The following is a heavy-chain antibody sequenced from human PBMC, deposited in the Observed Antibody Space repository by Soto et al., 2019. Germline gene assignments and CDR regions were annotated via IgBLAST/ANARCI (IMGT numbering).Heavy chain of an antibody. CDR3: ASPYYDFWSGYYSSGWYY. CDR1: GGTFSSYA. CDR2: IIPILGIA. V-gene: IGHV1-69*04. D-gene: IGHD3-3*01. Sequence: ASVKVSCKASGGTFSSYAISWVRQAPGQGLEWMGRIIPILGIANYAQKFQGRVTITADKSTSTAYMELSSLRSEDTAVYYCASPYYDFWSGYYSSGWYYLGQGTLVTVSS. J-gene: IGHJ4*02.